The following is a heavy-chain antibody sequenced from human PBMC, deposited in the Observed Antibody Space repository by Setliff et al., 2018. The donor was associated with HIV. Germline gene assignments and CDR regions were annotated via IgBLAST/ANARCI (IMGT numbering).Heavy chain of an antibody. CDR1: GGSISNYY. D-gene: IGHD7-27*01. V-gene: IGHV4-59*01. Sequence: SETLSLTCTVSGGSISNYYWSWIRQPPGKGLEWIGYIYFTGNANYNPSLKSRVTISLDTSKNQFSLKLSSVTAADTAVYFCARGIDWGHFYYYYMDVWGKGTTVTVS. CDR3: ARGIDWGHFYYYYMDV. CDR2: IYFTGNA. J-gene: IGHJ6*03.